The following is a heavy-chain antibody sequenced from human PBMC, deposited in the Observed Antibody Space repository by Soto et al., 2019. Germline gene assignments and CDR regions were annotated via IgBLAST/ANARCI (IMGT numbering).Heavy chain of an antibody. D-gene: IGHD2-15*01. Sequence: QLVESGGGLVQPGGSLRLSCAASGFTFSDYPMNWVRQAPGKGLEWVSSISTISSAIYFADSVRGRFTISRDNARNSLYLRMTSLRDENTAVYYCARETPSFDSWGQGTLVTVSS. V-gene: IGHV3-48*02. CDR1: GFTFSDYP. CDR3: ARETPSFDS. J-gene: IGHJ4*02. CDR2: ISTISSAI.